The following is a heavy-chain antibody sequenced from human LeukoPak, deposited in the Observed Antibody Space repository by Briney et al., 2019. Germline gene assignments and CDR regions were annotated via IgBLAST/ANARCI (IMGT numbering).Heavy chain of an antibody. J-gene: IGHJ4*02. Sequence: SETLYLTCTVSGASITRSFWTWVRQTPEKGLEWIGYISSTGNTNYNASLGSGVTMSVADSTTHFSQNLKTLTAADTAVYYCWAATAFYCIDHWGQGTLVTVSS. CDR3: WAATAFYCIDH. D-gene: IGHD6-25*01. CDR2: ISSTGNT. V-gene: IGHV4-59*13. CDR1: GASITRSF.